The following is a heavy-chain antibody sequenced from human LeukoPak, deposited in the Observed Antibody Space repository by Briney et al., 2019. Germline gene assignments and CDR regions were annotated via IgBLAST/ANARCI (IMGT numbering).Heavy chain of an antibody. V-gene: IGHV3-23*01. Sequence: GGSLRLSCAASGFTFGSCAMNWVRQAPGKGLEWLSSINGSGAITSYADSVEGRFTISRDNSQNTLYLQMNSLRAEDTAVYYCAKDVRGDNRSFDYWGQGTLVTVSS. CDR2: INGSGAIT. CDR3: AKDVRGDNRSFDY. J-gene: IGHJ4*02. CDR1: GFTFGSCA. D-gene: IGHD3-10*02.